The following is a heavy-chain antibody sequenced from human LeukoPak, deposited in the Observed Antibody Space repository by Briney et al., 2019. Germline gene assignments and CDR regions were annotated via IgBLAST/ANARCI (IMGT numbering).Heavy chain of an antibody. Sequence: SETLSLTCGVSGGSMSSSSYYWGWIRQPPGRGLEWIGSIYHSGSTYYNPSLKSRVTISVDSSKNQCSLKLSSVTAADTAVYYCARHGTVTHRFDYWGQGTLVTVSS. J-gene: IGHJ4*02. V-gene: IGHV4-39*01. CDR1: GGSMSSSSYY. D-gene: IGHD4-17*01. CDR2: IYHSGST. CDR3: ARHGTVTHRFDY.